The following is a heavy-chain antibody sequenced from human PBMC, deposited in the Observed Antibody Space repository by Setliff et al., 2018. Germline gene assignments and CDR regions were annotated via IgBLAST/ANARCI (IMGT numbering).Heavy chain of an antibody. D-gene: IGHD4-17*01. CDR1: GGSISSTSYY. J-gene: IGHJ3*02. Sequence: LSLTCTVSGGSISSTSYYWAWIRQPPGKGLEWTGSIYYRGSTFIYPSLRGRVTISADTSKNQFSLKLTSVTAADTAMYCCAGVYGENDLPDIWGQGTMVTVSS. CDR3: AGVYGENDLPDI. V-gene: IGHV4-39*07. CDR2: IYYRGST.